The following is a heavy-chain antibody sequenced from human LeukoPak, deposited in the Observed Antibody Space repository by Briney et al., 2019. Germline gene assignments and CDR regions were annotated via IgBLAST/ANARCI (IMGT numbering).Heavy chain of an antibody. J-gene: IGHJ4*02. D-gene: IGHD5-12*01. CDR3: ARAVATMATGLWYFDY. CDR1: GFTVSSNY. V-gene: IGHV3-53*04. Sequence: GGSLRLSCAASGFTVSSNYMSWVRQAPGKGLEWLSVIYSGGSTYYADSVKGRFTISRHNSKNTLYLQMNSLRAEDTAVYYCARAVATMATGLWYFDYWGQGTLVTVSS. CDR2: IYSGGST.